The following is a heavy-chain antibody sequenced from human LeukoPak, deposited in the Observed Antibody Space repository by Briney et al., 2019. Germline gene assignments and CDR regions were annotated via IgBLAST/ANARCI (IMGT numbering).Heavy chain of an antibody. J-gene: IGHJ6*04. CDR1: GFTFDDFG. CDR2: IHGNGVTT. V-gene: IGHV3-20*04. Sequence: PGGSLRLSCAASGFTFDDFGMAWVRQVPGKGLEWVSGIHGNGVTTGYVASVKGRFTISRDNAKNSLYLQMNSLRAEDTAVYYCAELGITMIGGVWGKGTTVTISS. D-gene: IGHD3-10*02. CDR3: AELGITMIGGV.